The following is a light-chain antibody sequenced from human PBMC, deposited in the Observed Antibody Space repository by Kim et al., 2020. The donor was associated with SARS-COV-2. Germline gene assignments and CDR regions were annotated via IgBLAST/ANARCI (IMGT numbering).Light chain of an antibody. CDR3: AAWDDSLNGWV. CDR1: SSNIGTDT. V-gene: IGLV1-44*01. J-gene: IGLJ3*02. CDR2: NNN. Sequence: GQRVTISCSGGSSNIGTDTVNWYQQRPGTAPKLLIYNNNQRPSGVPDRFSGSKSGTSASLAISGLQSEDEADYYCAAWDDSLNGWVFGGGTKLTVL.